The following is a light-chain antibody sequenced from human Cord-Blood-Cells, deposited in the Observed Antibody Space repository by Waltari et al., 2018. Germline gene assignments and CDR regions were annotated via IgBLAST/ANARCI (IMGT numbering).Light chain of an antibody. CDR1: TIGSKR. Sequence: SYVLTQPPSVSVAPGKTARIPCGGNTIGSKRVHWYQQKPGQAPVLVIYYDSDRPSGIPERFSGSNSGNTATLTISRVEAGDEADYYCQVWDSSSDHVVFGGGTKLTVL. J-gene: IGLJ2*01. CDR2: YDS. V-gene: IGLV3-21*04. CDR3: QVWDSSSDHVV.